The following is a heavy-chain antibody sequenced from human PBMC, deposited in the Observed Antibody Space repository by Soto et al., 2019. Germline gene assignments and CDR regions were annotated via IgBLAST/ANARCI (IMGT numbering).Heavy chain of an antibody. CDR3: ARDCAAAGPFYY. CDR2: ISAYNGNT. J-gene: IGHJ4*02. V-gene: IGHV1-18*01. D-gene: IGHD6-13*01. Sequence: QVQLVQSGAEVKKPGASVKVSCKASGYTFTSYGISWVRQAPGQGVEWMGWISAYNGNTNYDQKQLGXLXXXTXXSTSSADTEMRSLGADGTAVYYRARDCAAAGPFYYWGQGTLVTVSS. CDR1: GYTFTSYG.